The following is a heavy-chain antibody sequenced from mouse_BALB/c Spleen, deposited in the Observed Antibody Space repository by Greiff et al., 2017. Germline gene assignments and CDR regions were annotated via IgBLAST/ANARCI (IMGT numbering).Heavy chain of an antibody. CDR2: IWGDGST. CDR1: GFSLTGYG. D-gene: IGHD1-1*01. Sequence: VQLKESGPGLVAPSQSLSITCTVSGFSLTGYGVNWVRQPPGKGLEWLGMIWGDGSTDYNSALKSRLSISKDNSKSQVFLKMNSLQTDDTARYYCAREATVVAWYFDVWGAGTTVTVSS. V-gene: IGHV2-6-7*01. CDR3: AREATVVAWYFDV. J-gene: IGHJ1*01.